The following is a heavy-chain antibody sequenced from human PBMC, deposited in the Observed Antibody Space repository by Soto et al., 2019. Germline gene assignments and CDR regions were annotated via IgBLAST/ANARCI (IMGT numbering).Heavy chain of an antibody. CDR2: IIPIFGTA. CDR3: ARDGYYYSSGLAFFFDY. V-gene: IGHV1-69*01. Sequence: QVQLVQSGAEVKKPGSSVKVSCKASGGTFSSYAISWVRQAPGQGLEWMGGIIPIFGTANYAQKFQGRVTISADEYMSAAYLELSSLGSEDTAVSYCARDGYYYSSGLAFFFDYWGQGTLVTVSS. CDR1: GGTFSSYA. J-gene: IGHJ4*02. D-gene: IGHD3-22*01.